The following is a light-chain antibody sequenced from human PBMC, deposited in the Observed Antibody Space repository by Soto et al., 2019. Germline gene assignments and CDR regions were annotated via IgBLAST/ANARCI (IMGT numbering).Light chain of an antibody. J-gene: IGLJ2*01. CDR1: SGSVSAAYY. Sequence: QTVVTQEPSFSVSPGGTVTLTCGLSSGSVSAAYYPSWYQQTPGQTPRTLIYNTNTRSSGVPDRFSGSILGNKAALTTTGAQADDECDYYCVLYMGSGISVFGGGTKLTVL. CDR2: NTN. CDR3: VLYMGSGISV. V-gene: IGLV8-61*01.